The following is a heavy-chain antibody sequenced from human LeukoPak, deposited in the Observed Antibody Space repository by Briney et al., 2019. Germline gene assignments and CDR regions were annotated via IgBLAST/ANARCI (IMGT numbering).Heavy chain of an antibody. D-gene: IGHD2-8*01. Sequence: ASVKVSCKASGYTFTGYYMHWVRQAPGQGLEWMGWINPNSGGTNYAQKFQGRVTMTRDTSISTAYMELSRLRSDDTAVYYCARSIGYCTNGVCYNVDYWGQGTLVTVSS. CDR2: INPNSGGT. CDR1: GYTFTGYY. V-gene: IGHV1-2*02. CDR3: ARSIGYCTNGVCYNVDY. J-gene: IGHJ4*02.